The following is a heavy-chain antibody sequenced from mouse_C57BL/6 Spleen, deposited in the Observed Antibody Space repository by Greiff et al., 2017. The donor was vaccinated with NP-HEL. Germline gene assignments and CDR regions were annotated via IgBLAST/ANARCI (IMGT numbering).Heavy chain of an antibody. V-gene: IGHV1-81*01. D-gene: IGHD4-1*01. CDR1: GYTFTSYG. Sequence: QVHVKQSGAELARPGASVKLSCKASGYTFTSYGISWVKQRTGQGLEWIGEIYPRSGNTYYNEKFKGKATLTADKSSSTAYMELRSLTSEDSAVYFCARAGDWGDWYFDVWGTGTTVTVSS. CDR3: ARAGDWGDWYFDV. CDR2: IYPRSGNT. J-gene: IGHJ1*03.